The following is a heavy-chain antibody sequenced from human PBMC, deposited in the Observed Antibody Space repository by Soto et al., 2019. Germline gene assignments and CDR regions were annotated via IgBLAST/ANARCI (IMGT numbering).Heavy chain of an antibody. V-gene: IGHV1-69*12. J-gene: IGHJ3*02. CDR2: IIPIFTTT. Sequence: QVHLVQSGAEVKKPGSSVKVSCKASGGTFSNHAINWVRQAPGQGLAWLGRIIPIFTTTNYAQKFQGRVTITVDESTITTYMELSSMTHDDTAVYYCASAVAADCTLREDVFDIWGQGTLVTVSS. CDR3: ASAVAADCTLREDVFDI. CDR1: GGTFSNHA. D-gene: IGHD6-13*01.